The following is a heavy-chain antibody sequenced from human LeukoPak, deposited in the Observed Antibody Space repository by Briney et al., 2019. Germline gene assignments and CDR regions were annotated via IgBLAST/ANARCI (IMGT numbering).Heavy chain of an antibody. CDR1: GGSISSGSYY. V-gene: IGHV4-61*02. CDR3: ARDYYPLWSGRLSGYMDV. CDR2: IYTSGST. D-gene: IGHD3-3*01. J-gene: IGHJ6*03. Sequence: PSETLSLTCTVSGGSISSGSYYWSWIRQPAGKGLEWIGRIYTSGSTNYNPSLKSRVTISVDTSKNQFSLKLSSVTAADTAVYYCARDYYPLWSGRLSGYMDVWGKGTTVTVSS.